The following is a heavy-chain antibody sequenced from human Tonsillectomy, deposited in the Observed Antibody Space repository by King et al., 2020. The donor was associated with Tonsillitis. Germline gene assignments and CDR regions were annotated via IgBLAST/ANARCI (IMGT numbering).Heavy chain of an antibody. Sequence: QLQESGPGLVKPSETLSLTCSVSGGSMNNNHYFWGWIRQPPGKGLEYIGYIYYNGKTYNNPSLKSRVTISLDMSKNQFSLKMISVTAADTAVYYCARLTIGSGTRNYAFDIWGQGTMVTVXS. CDR3: ARLTIGSGTRNYAFDI. J-gene: IGHJ3*02. V-gene: IGHV4-39*07. D-gene: IGHD3-10*01. CDR1: GGSMNNNHYF. CDR2: IYYNGKT.